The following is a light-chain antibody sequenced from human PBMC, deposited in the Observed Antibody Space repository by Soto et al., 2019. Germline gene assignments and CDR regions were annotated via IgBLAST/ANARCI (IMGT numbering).Light chain of an antibody. Sequence: EIVLTQSPDTLSLSPGERATLSCRASQSVSNNWLAWYQQKPGQAPRLLIYGASNRPGGIPDKFSGSGSGTDFTLTLNRLEPEDFAVYYCQQYGRSPYTFAQGTKLEI. J-gene: IGKJ2*01. CDR1: QSVSNNW. CDR2: GAS. V-gene: IGKV3-20*01. CDR3: QQYGRSPYT.